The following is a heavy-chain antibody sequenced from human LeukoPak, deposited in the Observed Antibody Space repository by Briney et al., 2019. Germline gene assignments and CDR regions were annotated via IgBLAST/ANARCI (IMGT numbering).Heavy chain of an antibody. CDR3: ATFFDSSGYYYPSAFDI. D-gene: IGHD3-22*01. J-gene: IGHJ3*02. CDR1: GYTFTSYA. V-gene: IGHV1-3*01. Sequence: ASVKVSCKASGYTFTSYAMHWVRQAPGQRLEWMGWINAGNGNTKYSQKFQGRVTITRDTSASTAYMELSSLRSEDTAVYYCATFFDSSGYYYPSAFDIWGQGTMVTVSS. CDR2: INAGNGNT.